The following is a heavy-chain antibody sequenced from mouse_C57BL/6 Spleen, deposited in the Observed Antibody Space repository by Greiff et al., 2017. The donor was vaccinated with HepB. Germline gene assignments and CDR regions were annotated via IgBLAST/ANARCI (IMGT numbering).Heavy chain of an antibody. CDR2: ISNGGGST. Sequence: EVQVVESGGGLVQPGGSLKLSCAASGFTFSDYYMYWVRQTPEKRLEWVAYISNGGGSTYYPDTVKGRFTISRDNAKNTLYLQMSRLKSEDTAMYYCARHEGYDGYYGYFDYWGQGTTLTVSS. J-gene: IGHJ2*01. V-gene: IGHV5-12*01. D-gene: IGHD2-3*01. CDR1: GFTFSDYY. CDR3: ARHEGYDGYYGYFDY.